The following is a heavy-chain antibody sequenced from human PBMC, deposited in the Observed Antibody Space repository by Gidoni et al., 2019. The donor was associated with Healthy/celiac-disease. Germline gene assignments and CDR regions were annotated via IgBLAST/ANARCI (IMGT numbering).Heavy chain of an antibody. J-gene: IGHJ5*02. Sequence: QVQLQQWGAGLLQPSETLSLTCAVYGGSFSGYYWRWIRQPPGKGLEWIGEINHSGSTNYNPSLKSRVTISVDTSKNQFSLKLSSVTAADTAVYYCARGPASSSWYSGWFDPWGQGTLVTVSS. V-gene: IGHV4-34*01. CDR3: ARGPASSSWYSGWFDP. CDR2: INHSGST. CDR1: GGSFSGYY. D-gene: IGHD6-13*01.